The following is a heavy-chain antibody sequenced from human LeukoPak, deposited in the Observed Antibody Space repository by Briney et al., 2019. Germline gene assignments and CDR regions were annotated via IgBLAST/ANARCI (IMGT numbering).Heavy chain of an antibody. CDR1: GFTFSNSA. CDR3: AAEIYGGNTDCCTFDF. D-gene: IGHD4-23*01. V-gene: IGHV1-58*02. J-gene: IGHJ3*01. CDR2: IGVAGGNT. Sequence: ASVKVSCKASGFTFSNSAIQWVRQARGQRLEWIGWIGVAGGNTNYAQTLQGRITITRDMSTSTAYMELTSLRSDDTAVYYCAAEIYGGNTDCCTFDFWGPGTPVTVSS.